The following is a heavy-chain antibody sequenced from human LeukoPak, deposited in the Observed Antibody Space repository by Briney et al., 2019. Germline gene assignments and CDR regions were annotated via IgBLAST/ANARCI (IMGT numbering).Heavy chain of an antibody. V-gene: IGHV5-51*01. CDR3: ATHPGGLQSGFDN. D-gene: IGHD5-24*01. CDR2: VHPGDSDT. CDR1: GYSFTSYW. Sequence: GESLRISCKGSGYSFTSYWIGWVRQMPGKGLEYMGIVHPGDSDTRYSPSFQGQVTISVDRSSSTAYIQWSRLKASDTAMYYCATHPGGLQSGFDNWGQGTLVTVSS. J-gene: IGHJ4*02.